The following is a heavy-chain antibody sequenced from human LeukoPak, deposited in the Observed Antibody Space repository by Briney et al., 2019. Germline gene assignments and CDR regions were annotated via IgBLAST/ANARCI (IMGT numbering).Heavy chain of an antibody. Sequence: SETLSLTCTVSGGSISCSSYYWGWIRQPPGKGLEWIGSIYYSGSTYYNPSLKSRVTISVDTSKNQFSLKLGSVTAADTAVYYCARGPSNAFDIWGQGTMVTVSS. CDR1: GGSISCSSYY. CDR2: IYYSGST. D-gene: IGHD3-3*02. J-gene: IGHJ3*02. CDR3: ARGPSNAFDI. V-gene: IGHV4-39*01.